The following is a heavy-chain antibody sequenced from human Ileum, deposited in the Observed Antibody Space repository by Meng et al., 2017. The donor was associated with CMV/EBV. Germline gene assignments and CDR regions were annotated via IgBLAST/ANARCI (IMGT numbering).Heavy chain of an antibody. CDR2: IRSKAYGGTT. D-gene: IGHD1-1*01. CDR1: GFTFGDYA. J-gene: IGHJ3*02. V-gene: IGHV3-49*04. CDR3: TRVLQLERHAFDI. Sequence: GESLKISCTASGFTFGDYAMSWVRQAPGKGLEWVGFIRSKAYGGTTEYAASVKGRFTIPRDDSKSIAYLQMNSLKTEDTAVYYCTRVLQLERHAFDIWGQGTMVTVSS.